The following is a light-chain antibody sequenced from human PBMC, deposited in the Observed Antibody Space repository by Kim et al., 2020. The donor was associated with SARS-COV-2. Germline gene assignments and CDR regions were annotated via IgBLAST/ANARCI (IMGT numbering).Light chain of an antibody. V-gene: IGKV3-20*01. CDR1: QSVSSSY. J-gene: IGKJ4*02. CDR2: AAS. Sequence: SPGERATLSCRASQSVSSSYLAWYQQILGKAPRLLIYAASNRSTDIPDRFSGSGSGADFTLTISRLEPEDFAVYYCQQYDSSPLTFGGGTKVDIK. CDR3: QQYDSSPLT.